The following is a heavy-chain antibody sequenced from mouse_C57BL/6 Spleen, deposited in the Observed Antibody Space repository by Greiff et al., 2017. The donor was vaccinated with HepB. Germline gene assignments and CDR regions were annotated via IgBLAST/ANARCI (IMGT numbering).Heavy chain of an antibody. CDR3: APDEHGNYGWFAY. CDR2: INPSNGEN. V-gene: IGHV1-53*01. J-gene: IGHJ3*01. Sequence: QVQLQQPGTELVKPGASVKLSCKASGYTFTSYWMHWVKQRPGQGLEWIGNINPSNGENNYNEKFKSKATLTVDKSSSTAYMQLSSLTSEDSAVYYGAPDEHGNYGWFAYWGQGTLVTVSA. CDR1: GYTFTSYW. D-gene: IGHD2-1*01.